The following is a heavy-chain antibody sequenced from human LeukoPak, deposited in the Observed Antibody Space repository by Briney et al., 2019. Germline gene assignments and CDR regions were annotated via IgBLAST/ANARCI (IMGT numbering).Heavy chain of an antibody. CDR1: GFTFGNYA. J-gene: IGHJ4*02. V-gene: IGHV3-23*01. D-gene: IGHD3/OR15-3a*01. CDR3: ASYGLGIYYFDY. CDR2: IASYGGTT. Sequence: PGGSLRLSCAASGFTFGNYAMSWVRQAPGKGLQWVSTIASYGGTTYYADSVKGRLTISRDNAKNSLYLQMNSLRAEDTAVYYCASYGLGIYYFDYWGQGTLVTVSS.